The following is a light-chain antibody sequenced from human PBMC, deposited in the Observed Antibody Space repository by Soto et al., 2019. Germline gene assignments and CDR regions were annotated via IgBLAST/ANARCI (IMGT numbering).Light chain of an antibody. CDR2: DVT. CDR1: SSDVGGYNY. CDR3: CSFSGSPYV. J-gene: IGLJ1*01. Sequence: QSVLTQPRSVSGSPGQSVTISCTGTSSDVGGYNYVSWYQQHPGKAPKLMIYDVTKRPSGVPDRFSGSKSGNTASLTISGLQAEHEADYYCCSFSGSPYVFGSGTKLTVL. V-gene: IGLV2-11*01.